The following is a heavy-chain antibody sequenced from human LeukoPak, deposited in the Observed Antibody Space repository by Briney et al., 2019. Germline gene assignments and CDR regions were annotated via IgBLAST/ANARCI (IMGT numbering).Heavy chain of an antibody. D-gene: IGHD5-24*01. CDR3: ARASRDGYKGYLPRD. J-gene: IGHJ4*02. V-gene: IGHV4-39*07. Sequence: PSETLSLTCTVSGGSISSSSYYWGWIRQPPGKGLEWIGSIYYSGSTYYNPSLKSRVTISVDTSKNQFSLKLSSVTAADTAVYYCARASRDGYKGYLPRDWGQGTLVTVSS. CDR1: GGSISSSSYY. CDR2: IYYSGST.